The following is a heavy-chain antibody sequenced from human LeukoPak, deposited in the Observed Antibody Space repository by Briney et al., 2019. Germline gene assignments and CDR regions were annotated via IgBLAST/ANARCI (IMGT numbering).Heavy chain of an antibody. CDR3: AKDTLAAAGRYYYYGMDV. J-gene: IGHJ6*02. CDR1: GFTFDDYA. Sequence: PGRSLRLSCAASGFTFDDYAMHWVRQAPGKGLEWVSGISWNSGSIGYADSVKGRFTISRDNAKNSLYLQTNSLRAEGTALYYCAKDTLAAAGRYYYYGMDVWGQGTTVTVSS. V-gene: IGHV3-9*01. CDR2: ISWNSGSI. D-gene: IGHD6-13*01.